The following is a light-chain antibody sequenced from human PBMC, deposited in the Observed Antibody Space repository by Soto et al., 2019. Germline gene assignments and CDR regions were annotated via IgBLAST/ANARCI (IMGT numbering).Light chain of an antibody. Sequence: DIQMTQSPSSLSASVGDRVTIACQASQDISHYLSWYQQKPGKAPKVLINDASNLETGVTSRFSGSGSGTEFTFTITNLQPEDIATYYCQQYDYLPLTFGGGTKVEIK. CDR2: DAS. CDR3: QQYDYLPLT. CDR1: QDISHY. V-gene: IGKV1-33*01. J-gene: IGKJ4*01.